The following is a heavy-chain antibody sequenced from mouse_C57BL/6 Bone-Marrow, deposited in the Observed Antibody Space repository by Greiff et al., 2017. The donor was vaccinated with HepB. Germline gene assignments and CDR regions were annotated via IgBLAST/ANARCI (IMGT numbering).Heavy chain of an antibody. CDR2: ISSGSSTI. CDR1: GFTFSDYG. J-gene: IGHJ1*03. Sequence: EVKLMESGGGLVKPGGSLKLSCAASGFTFSDYGMHWVRQAPEKGLELVAYISSGSSTIYYADTVKGRFTISRDNAKHTLFLQMTSLRSEDTAMYYCARGPYGSSHWYFDVWGTGTTVTVSS. CDR3: ARGPYGSSHWYFDV. V-gene: IGHV5-17*01. D-gene: IGHD1-1*01.